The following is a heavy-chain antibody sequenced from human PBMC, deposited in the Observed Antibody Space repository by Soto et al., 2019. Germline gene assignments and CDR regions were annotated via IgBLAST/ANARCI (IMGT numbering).Heavy chain of an antibody. CDR2: TYYRSKWYN. V-gene: IGHV6-1*01. CDR1: GYSVSSNSAA. Sequence: PSQTLSLTCAISGYSVSSNSAAWNWIRQSPSRGLEWLGRTYYRSKWYNDYAVSVKSRITINPDTSKNQFSLQLNSVTPEDTAVYYCAREEAARRYYYYGMDVWGQGTTVTVSS. J-gene: IGHJ6*02. CDR3: AREEAARRYYYYGMDV. D-gene: IGHD6-6*01.